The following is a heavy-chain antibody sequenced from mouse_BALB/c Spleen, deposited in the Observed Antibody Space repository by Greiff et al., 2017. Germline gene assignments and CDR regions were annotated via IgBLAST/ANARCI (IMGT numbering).Heavy chain of an antibody. CDR2: ISSGSSTI. CDR1: GFTFSSFG. V-gene: IGHV5-17*02. D-gene: IGHD4-1*01. CDR3: ARSWDDAMDY. J-gene: IGHJ4*01. Sequence: DVKLVESGGGLVQPGGSRKLSCAASGFTFSSFGMHWVRQAPEKGLEWVAYISSGSSTIYYADTVKGRFTISRDNPKNTLFLQMTSLRSEDTAMYYCARSWDDAMDYWGQGTSVTVSS.